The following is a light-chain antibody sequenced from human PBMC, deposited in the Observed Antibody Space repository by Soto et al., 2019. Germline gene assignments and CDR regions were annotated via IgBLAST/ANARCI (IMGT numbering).Light chain of an antibody. V-gene: IGLV2-23*01. J-gene: IGLJ2*01. Sequence: QSALTQPASVSASPGQSITISCTGTSSNVGTYDLVSWYQHHPDKAPKLIIYEGTKRPSGISSRFPGSKSGNTASLTISGPQAEDDADYYCCSFAVGAALVFGGGTKVTVL. CDR3: CSFAVGAALV. CDR2: EGT. CDR1: SSNVGTYDL.